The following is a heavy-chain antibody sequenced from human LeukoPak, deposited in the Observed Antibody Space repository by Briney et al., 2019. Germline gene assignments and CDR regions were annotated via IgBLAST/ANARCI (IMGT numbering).Heavy chain of an antibody. CDR1: GFTFSSYG. CDR2: IHYDGTNQ. V-gene: IGHV3-30*02. J-gene: IGHJ3*02. Sequence: PGGSLRLSCAASGFTFSSYGMHWVRQAPGKGLEWVAFIHYDGTNQYYADSVRGRFTISRDNSKNTLYLQMNSLRAEDTALYYCAKRRTIFGVVISDAFDIWGQGTMVTVSS. CDR3: AKRRTIFGVVISDAFDI. D-gene: IGHD3-3*01.